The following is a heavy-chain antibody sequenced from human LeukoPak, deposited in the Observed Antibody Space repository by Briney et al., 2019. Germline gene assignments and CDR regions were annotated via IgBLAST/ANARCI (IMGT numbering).Heavy chain of an antibody. D-gene: IGHD6-19*01. V-gene: IGHV3-23*01. CDR3: AEDSYSSGWLFDY. CDR1: GFTFSSYA. Sequence: GGSLRLSCAASGFTFSSYAMSWVRQAPGKGLEWVSAISGSGGSTYYADSVKGRFTISRDNSKNTLYLQMNSLRAEDTAVYYCAEDSYSSGWLFDYWGQGTLVTVSS. CDR2: ISGSGGST. J-gene: IGHJ4*02.